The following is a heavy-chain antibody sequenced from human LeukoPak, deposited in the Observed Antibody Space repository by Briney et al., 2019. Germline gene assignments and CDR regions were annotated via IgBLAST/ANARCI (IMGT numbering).Heavy chain of an antibody. CDR1: GFTVSSNY. V-gene: IGHV3-53*05. CDR3: ARDMAPTYYDFWSGYQLFDY. Sequence: PGGSLRLSCAASGFTVSSNYMSWVRQAPGKGLEWVSVIYSGGSTYYADSVKGRFTISRDNSKNTLYLQMNSLRAEDTAVYYCARDMAPTYYDFWSGYQLFDYWGQGTLVTVSS. D-gene: IGHD3-3*01. J-gene: IGHJ4*02. CDR2: IYSGGST.